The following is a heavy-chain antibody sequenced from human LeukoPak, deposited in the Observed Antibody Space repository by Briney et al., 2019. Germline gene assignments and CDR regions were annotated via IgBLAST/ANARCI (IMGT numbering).Heavy chain of an antibody. V-gene: IGHV1-18*01. CDR1: GYTFSSYG. D-gene: IGHD3-10*01. CDR3: ARPSSDPYYYGSGSYSPFDY. J-gene: IGHJ4*02. CDR2: INTYNGNT. Sequence: ASVKVSCKASGYTFSSYGISWVRQAPGQGLEWMGWINTYNGNTNYAQKLQDRVTMTTDTSTSTAYMELRSLRVDDTAVYYCARPSSDPYYYGSGSYSPFDYWGQGTLVTVSS.